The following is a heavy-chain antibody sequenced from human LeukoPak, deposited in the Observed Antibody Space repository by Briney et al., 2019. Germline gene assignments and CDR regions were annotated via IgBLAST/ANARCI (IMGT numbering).Heavy chain of an antibody. D-gene: IGHD3-9*01. CDR3: ARAVGSFDWLPLFDF. V-gene: IGHV4-39*01. Sequence: SETLSLTCTVSCGSISSSSYYWGWIRQPPGKGLEWIGSIYYSGSTYYNPSLKSRVTISVDTSKNQFSLKLSSVIAADTAVYYCARAVGSFDWLPLFDFWGQGALVTVSS. CDR2: IYYSGST. CDR1: CGSISSSSYY. J-gene: IGHJ4*02.